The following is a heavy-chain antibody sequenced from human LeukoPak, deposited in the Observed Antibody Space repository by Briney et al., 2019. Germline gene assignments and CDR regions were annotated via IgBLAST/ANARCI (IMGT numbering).Heavy chain of an antibody. CDR1: GFTFDDYA. CDR3: AKVVAVAGSKGVRAFDI. J-gene: IGHJ3*02. Sequence: PGRSLRLPCAASGFTFDDYAMHWVRQAPGKGLEWVSGIGWNGAYIVYVDSVKGRFTISRDNAKNPLYLQMNSLRAEDTALYYCAKVVAVAGSKGVRAFDIWGPGTMVTVSS. D-gene: IGHD6-19*01. CDR2: IGWNGAYI. V-gene: IGHV3-9*01.